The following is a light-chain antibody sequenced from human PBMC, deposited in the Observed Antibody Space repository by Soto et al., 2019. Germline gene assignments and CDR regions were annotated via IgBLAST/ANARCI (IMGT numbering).Light chain of an antibody. J-gene: IGKJ5*01. CDR2: GAS. CDR1: QSVSSSY. Sequence: EIVLTQSPGTLSLSPGERATLSCRASQSVSSSYLAWYQQRPGQAPSLLIYGASSRATGIPDRFSGSGSGTGFTLTISRLEPEDFAVYYCQQYSTSPISFGQGTRLEIK. CDR3: QQYSTSPIS. V-gene: IGKV3-20*01.